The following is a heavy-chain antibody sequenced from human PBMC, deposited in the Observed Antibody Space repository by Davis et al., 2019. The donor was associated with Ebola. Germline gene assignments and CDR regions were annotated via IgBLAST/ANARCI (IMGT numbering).Heavy chain of an antibody. CDR2: VYYSGST. J-gene: IGHJ4*02. V-gene: IGHV4-39*07. CDR1: GGSISSSSYY. Sequence: PGGSLRLSCTVSGGSISSSSYYWGWIRQPPGKGLEWIGSVYYSGSTYYTPSLKSRVTISVDTSKNQFSLKLSSVTAADTAVYYCARGGGYSSSPDYWGQGTLVTVSS. CDR3: ARGGGYSSSPDY. D-gene: IGHD6-13*01.